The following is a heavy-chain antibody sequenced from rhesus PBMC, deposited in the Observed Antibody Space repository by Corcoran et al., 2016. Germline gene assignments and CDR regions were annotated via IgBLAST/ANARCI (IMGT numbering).Heavy chain of an antibody. CDR3: ARPTISSAYYFDY. D-gene: IGHD3-3*01. CDR2: IYGSRGST. Sequence: QVQLQESGPGLVKPSETLSLTCAVSGGSISGGSDWRGIRQPPGQGLEWIGYIYGSRGSTNYNPSLKNRVTISKDTSKNQFSLKLSSVTAADTAVYYCARPTISSAYYFDYWGQGVLVTVSS. J-gene: IGHJ4*01. CDR1: GGSISGGSD. V-gene: IGHV4-76*01.